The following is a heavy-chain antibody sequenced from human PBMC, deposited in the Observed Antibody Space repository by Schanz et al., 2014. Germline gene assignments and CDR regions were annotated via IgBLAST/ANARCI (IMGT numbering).Heavy chain of an antibody. CDR3: ANNWNLDY. Sequence: EVQLVESGGGLVQPGGSLRLSCEASGFSFGNYGMTWVRQVPGKGLVWVSRIKSDGSSTSYADSVKGRFTISRDNAKNTLYLQMNSLRAEDTAVYYCANNWNLDYWGQGTLVTVSS. CDR2: IKSDGSST. J-gene: IGHJ4*02. V-gene: IGHV3-74*02. CDR1: GFSFGNYG. D-gene: IGHD1-20*01.